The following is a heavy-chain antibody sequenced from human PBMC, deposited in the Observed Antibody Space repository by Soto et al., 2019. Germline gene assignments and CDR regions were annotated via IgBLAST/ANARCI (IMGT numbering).Heavy chain of an antibody. J-gene: IGHJ5*02. D-gene: IGHD3-22*01. V-gene: IGHV1-18*01. CDR2: ISAYNGNT. CDR3: VLVKPRGYHNWFDP. Sequence: ASVKVSCKACGYTFTNYGISWVRQAPGQGLEWMGWISAYNGNTNYAQKLQGRVTMTTDTSTSTAYMELRSLRSDDTAVYYCVLVKPRGYHNWFDPWGQGTLVTVSS. CDR1: GYTFTNYG.